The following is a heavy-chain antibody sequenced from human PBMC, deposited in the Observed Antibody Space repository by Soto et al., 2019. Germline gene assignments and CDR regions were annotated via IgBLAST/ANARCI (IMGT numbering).Heavy chain of an antibody. CDR3: ARVSWREKYGMDV. V-gene: IGHV3-11*01. Sequence: QVQLVESGGGLVKPGGSLRLSCAASGFNFSDSYMSWIRQAPGKGLEWISYITFSGNTVYYADSLKGRFTISRDNAKKSLYLQMNRLRAEGTAVYYCARVSWREKYGMDVWGQGTTVTVSS. CDR1: GFNFSDSY. CDR2: ITFSGNTV. J-gene: IGHJ6*02.